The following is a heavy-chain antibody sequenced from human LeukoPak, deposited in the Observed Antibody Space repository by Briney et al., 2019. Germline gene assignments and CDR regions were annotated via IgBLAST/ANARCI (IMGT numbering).Heavy chain of an antibody. CDR1: GFTFGSYC. CDR2: IGGDGLTT. D-gene: IGHD1-26*01. Sequence: QPGGSLRLSCAASGFTFGSYCMHWVRQAPGKGPEFVSVIGGDGLTTFYADSVKDRFTISRDNSKSTLYLEMGSLRAEDMAVYYCAREGGGSGLWYYDLWGRGTLVTVSS. V-gene: IGHV3-64*02. J-gene: IGHJ2*01. CDR3: AREGGGSGLWYYDL.